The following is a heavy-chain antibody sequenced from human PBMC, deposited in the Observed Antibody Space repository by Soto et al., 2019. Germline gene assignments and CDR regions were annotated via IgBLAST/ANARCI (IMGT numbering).Heavy chain of an antibody. Sequence: QMQLVQSGPEVKKPGTSVKVSCKASGFTFTSSAVQWVRQARGQRLEWIGWIVVGSGNTNYAQKFQERVTITRDMSTSTAYMELSSLRSEDTAVYYCAAPAVAGDAFDIRGQGTMVTVSS. CDR2: IVVGSGNT. V-gene: IGHV1-58*01. CDR1: GFTFTSSA. J-gene: IGHJ3*02. CDR3: AAPAVAGDAFDI. D-gene: IGHD3-10*01.